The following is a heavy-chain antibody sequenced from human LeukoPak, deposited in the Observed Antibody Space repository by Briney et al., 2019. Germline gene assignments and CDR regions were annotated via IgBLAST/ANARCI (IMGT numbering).Heavy chain of an antibody. CDR1: GFTFSSYA. J-gene: IGHJ3*02. D-gene: IGHD3-3*01. Sequence: PGVSLRLSCAASGFTFSSYAMTWVRQAPGKGLEWVSGVSGSGGGTYYADSVKGRFTISRDNSKSTLYLQMNSLRAEDTALYYCAKSRSAYPRVDGFDMWGQGTMVTVSS. CDR2: VSGSGGGT. CDR3: AKSRSAYPRVDGFDM. V-gene: IGHV3-23*01.